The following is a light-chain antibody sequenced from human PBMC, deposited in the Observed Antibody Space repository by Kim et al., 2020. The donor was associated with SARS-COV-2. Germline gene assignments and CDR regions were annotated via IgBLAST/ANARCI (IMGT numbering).Light chain of an antibody. CDR2: DVS. CDR1: SSDVVGYTY. CDR3: CSYAGSSWV. V-gene: IGLV2-11*01. Sequence: PGQSATIACTGTSSDVVGYTYVSWYQQHPGKAPNLMIYDVSKRPSGVPDRFAGSKSGNTASLTISGLQAEDEADYYCCSYAGSSWVFGGGTQLTVL. J-gene: IGLJ3*02.